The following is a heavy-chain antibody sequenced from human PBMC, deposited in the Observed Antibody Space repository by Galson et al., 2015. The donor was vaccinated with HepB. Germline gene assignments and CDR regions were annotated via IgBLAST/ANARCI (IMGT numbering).Heavy chain of an antibody. D-gene: IGHD2-2*02. Sequence: SLRLSCEASGFTFSSYAMSWVRQAPGKGLEWVSAISGSGGSTYYADYVKGRFTISRDNSTNTLYLQMNSLRAEDTAVYYCAKFVVPAAIKGSLDAFDIWGQGTMVTVSS. V-gene: IGHV3-23*01. CDR3: AKFVVPAAIKGSLDAFDI. CDR2: ISGSGGST. CDR1: GFTFSSYA. J-gene: IGHJ3*02.